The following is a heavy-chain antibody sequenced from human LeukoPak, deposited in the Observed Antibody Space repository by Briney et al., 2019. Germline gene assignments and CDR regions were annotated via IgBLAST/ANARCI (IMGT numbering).Heavy chain of an antibody. D-gene: IGHD1-26*01. CDR3: ARGIDSASPPLGTFEI. V-gene: IGHV1-18*01. J-gene: IGHJ3*02. CDR2: ISAYNGNT. Sequence: GASVKVSCKASGGTFSSYAISWVRQAPGQGLEWMGWISAYNGNTNYDQKLQGRVTMTRDTSTSTAYMELRSLRSDDTAVYYCARGIDSASPPLGTFEIWGQGTMVTVSS. CDR1: GGTFSSYA.